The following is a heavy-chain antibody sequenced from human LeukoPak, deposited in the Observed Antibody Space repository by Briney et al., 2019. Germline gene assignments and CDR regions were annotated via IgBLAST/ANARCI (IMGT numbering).Heavy chain of an antibody. V-gene: IGHV3-21*01. Sequence: GGSLRLSCEASGFTFSRYSLTWVRQAPGKGLEWVSSISSSSSYIYYADSVKGRFTISRDNSKNTLYLQMNSLRAEDTAVYYCAGPLIAAAGSYYYYYYYMDVWGKGTTVTVSS. J-gene: IGHJ6*03. CDR3: AGPLIAAAGSYYYYYYYMDV. D-gene: IGHD6-13*01. CDR1: GFTFSRYS. CDR2: ISSSSSYI.